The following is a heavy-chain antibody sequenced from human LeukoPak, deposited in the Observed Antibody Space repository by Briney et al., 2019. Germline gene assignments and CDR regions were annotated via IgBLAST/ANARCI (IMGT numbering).Heavy chain of an antibody. CDR3: ARNSFTDQRPAGSSA. CDR2: IYSGGST. D-gene: IGHD1-26*01. V-gene: IGHV3-66*01. Sequence: PSETLSLTCAVYGGSFSGYYWSWVRQAPGKGLEWVSIIYSGGSTYYAGSVKGRFTISRDNSKNTLYLQMNSLRAEDTAVYYCARNSFTDQRPAGSSAWGQGTLVTVSS. J-gene: IGHJ4*02. CDR1: GGSFSGYY.